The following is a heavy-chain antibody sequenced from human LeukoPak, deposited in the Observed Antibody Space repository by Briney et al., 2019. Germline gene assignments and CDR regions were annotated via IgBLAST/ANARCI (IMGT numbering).Heavy chain of an antibody. V-gene: IGHV1-46*01. Sequence: ASVKGSCKASGYTFTSYYMHWVRQAPGQGLEWMGIINPSGGSTSYAQKFQGGVTMTRDKSISTAYLQWSSLKASDTAMYYCARPGQLGEYTPYYFDYWGQGTLVTVSS. J-gene: IGHJ4*02. D-gene: IGHD3-16*01. CDR1: GYTFTSYY. CDR2: INPSGGST. CDR3: ARPGQLGEYTPYYFDY.